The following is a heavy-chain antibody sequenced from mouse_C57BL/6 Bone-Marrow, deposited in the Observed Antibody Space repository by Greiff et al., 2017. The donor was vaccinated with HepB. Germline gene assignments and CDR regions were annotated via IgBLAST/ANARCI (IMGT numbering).Heavy chain of an antibody. J-gene: IGHJ2*01. D-gene: IGHD1-1*01. V-gene: IGHV1-69*01. Sequence: QVQLQQPGAELVMPGASVKLSCKASGYTFTSYWMHWVKQRPGKGLEWIGEIDPSDSYTNYNQKFKGKSTLTVDKSSSTAYMQLSSLTSEDSAVYYCARLLYYGSSPYYFDYWGQGTTLTVSS. CDR1: GYTFTSYW. CDR2: IDPSDSYT. CDR3: ARLLYYGSSPYYFDY.